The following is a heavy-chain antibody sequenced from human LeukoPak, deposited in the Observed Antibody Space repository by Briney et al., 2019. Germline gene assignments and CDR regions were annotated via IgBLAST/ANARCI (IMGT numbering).Heavy chain of an antibody. V-gene: IGHV4-4*07. J-gene: IGHJ4*02. D-gene: IGHD6-13*01. Sequence: SETLSLTCTVSGGSISGHYWSWIRQPAGKGLEWIGRIYTSGSTNYNPSLKSRVTMSVDTSKNQFSLKLSSVTAADTAVYYCASGYSSSWPEYGGQGTLVTVSS. CDR2: IYTSGST. CDR3: ASGYSSSWPEY. CDR1: GGSISGHY.